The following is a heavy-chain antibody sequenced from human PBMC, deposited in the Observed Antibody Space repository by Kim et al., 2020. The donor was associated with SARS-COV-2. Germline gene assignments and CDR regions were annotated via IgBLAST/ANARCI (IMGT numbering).Heavy chain of an antibody. CDR3: ARGHNNHWYYFDD. CDR1: GFTLSSHS. D-gene: IGHD2-8*02. J-gene: IGHJ4*02. Sequence: GGSLRLSCSASGFTLSSHSMNWVRQAPGKGLVWVSSISSSGGYIFYTDAEKGRFIITRDNDKNSLYLQKNGLRAEDTAVYYCARGHNNHWYYFDDWGQGTLVTVSS. CDR2: ISSSGGYI. V-gene: IGHV3-21*04.